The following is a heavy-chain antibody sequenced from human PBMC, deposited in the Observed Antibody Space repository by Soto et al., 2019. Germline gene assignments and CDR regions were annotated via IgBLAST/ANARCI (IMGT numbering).Heavy chain of an antibody. D-gene: IGHD3-3*01. V-gene: IGHV3-30*18. CDR1: GFTFSSYG. Sequence: QVQLVESGGGVVQPGRSLRLSCAASGFTFSSYGMHWVRQAPCKGLEWVAVISYDGSNKYYADSVKGRFTISRDNSKNTLYLQMNSLRAEDTAVYYCAKDRRFLEGGMDVWGQGTTVTVSS. J-gene: IGHJ6*02. CDR3: AKDRRFLEGGMDV. CDR2: ISYDGSNK.